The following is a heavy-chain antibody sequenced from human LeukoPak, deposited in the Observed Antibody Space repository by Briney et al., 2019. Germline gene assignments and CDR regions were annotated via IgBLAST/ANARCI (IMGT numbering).Heavy chain of an antibody. Sequence: GGSLRLSCAASGFTFSSYGMHWVRQAPGKGLEWVAVISYDGSNKYHADSVKGRFTIFRDNSKNTLYLQMNSLRAEDTAVYYCAKDYPISMITFGGVLDYWGQGTLVTVSS. V-gene: IGHV3-30*18. D-gene: IGHD3-16*01. CDR2: ISYDGSNK. CDR1: GFTFSSYG. J-gene: IGHJ4*02. CDR3: AKDYPISMITFGGVLDY.